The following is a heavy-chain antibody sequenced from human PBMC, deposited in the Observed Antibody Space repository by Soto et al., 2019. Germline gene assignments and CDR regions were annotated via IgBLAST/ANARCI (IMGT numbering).Heavy chain of an antibody. Sequence: GGSLRLSCAASGFTFSSYAMSWVRQAPGKGLEWVSAISGSGGSTYYADSVKGRFTISRDNSKNTLYLQMNSLRAEDTAVYYCAKDRNVLRFLEWSQYYFDYWGQGTLVTVSS. J-gene: IGHJ4*02. CDR1: GFTFSSYA. CDR3: AKDRNVLRFLEWSQYYFDY. V-gene: IGHV3-23*01. CDR2: ISGSGGST. D-gene: IGHD3-3*01.